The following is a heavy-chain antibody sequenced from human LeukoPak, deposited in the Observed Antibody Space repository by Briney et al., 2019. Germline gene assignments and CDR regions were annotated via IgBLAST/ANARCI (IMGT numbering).Heavy chain of an antibody. CDR1: GFTFSNYA. D-gene: IGHD3-22*01. Sequence: GGSLRLSCAASGFTFSNYAMSWVRQAPGKGLEWVSVISGSGDTTNYADSVKGRFTISRDNSKNTLYLQMNSLRAEDTAVYYCAKTPGDYYDSSGYYLFDYWGQGTLVTVSS. J-gene: IGHJ4*02. CDR2: ISGSGDTT. V-gene: IGHV3-23*01. CDR3: AKTPGDYYDSSGYYLFDY.